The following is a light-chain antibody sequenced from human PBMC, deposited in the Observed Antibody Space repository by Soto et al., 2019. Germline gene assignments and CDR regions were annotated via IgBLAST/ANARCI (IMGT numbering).Light chain of an antibody. Sequence: DIQMTQSPPSLSASSGDRVTITCRASQTISNYFIWYQHKTGKAPTLLILDAASFDTAVPSRFCGSGSGTDFTLTISSLQPQDFATYYYQQLSNYPLTFGGGTKVDIK. J-gene: IGKJ4*01. V-gene: IGKV1-33*01. CDR1: QTISNY. CDR3: QQLSNYPLT. CDR2: DAA.